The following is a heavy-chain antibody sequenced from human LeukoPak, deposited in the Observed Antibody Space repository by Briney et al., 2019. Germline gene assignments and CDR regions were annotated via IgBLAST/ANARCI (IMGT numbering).Heavy chain of an antibody. V-gene: IGHV3-15*01. D-gene: IGHD1-26*01. J-gene: IGHJ4*02. Sequence: PGGSLRLSCAASGFTVSSNYMSWVRQAPGKGLEWVGRIKSKTDGGTTDYAAPVKGRFTISRDDSKNTLYLQMNSLKTEDTAVYYCTTDFIPGSGSYMFVDYWGQGTLVTVST. CDR3: TTDFIPGSGSYMFVDY. CDR1: GFTVSSNY. CDR2: IKSKTDGGTT.